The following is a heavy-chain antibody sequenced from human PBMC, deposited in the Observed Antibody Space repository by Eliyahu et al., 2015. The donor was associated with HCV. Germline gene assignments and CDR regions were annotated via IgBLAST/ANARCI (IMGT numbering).Heavy chain of an antibody. J-gene: IGHJ6*02. CDR3: ARGFPRARPNYGMDV. CDR1: GXSFSGYX. CDR2: INHSGST. V-gene: IGHV4-34*01. Sequence: QVQLQQWGAGLLKPSETXSLTCAXXGXSFSGYXWSWXRQPPGKGXEWIGEINHSGSTNYNPSLKSRVTISVDTSKNQFSLKLSSVTAADTAVYYCARGFPRARPNYGMDVWGQGTTVTVSS. D-gene: IGHD1-1*01.